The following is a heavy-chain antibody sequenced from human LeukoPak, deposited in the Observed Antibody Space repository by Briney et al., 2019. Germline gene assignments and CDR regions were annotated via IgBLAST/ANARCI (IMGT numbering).Heavy chain of an antibody. CDR2: IYYSGST. CDR1: GGSIRSGDYS. J-gene: IGHJ6*02. D-gene: IGHD1-14*01. Sequence: SQTLSLTCTVSGGSIRSGDYSWNWIRQHPGKGLEWIGYIYYSGSTYYNPSLTSRVTMSVDTSKNQFSLKLSSVTAADTAIYYCARDHAETSSLNFRNYYYYGMDIWGQGTTVIVSS. CDR3: ARDHAETSSLNFRNYYYYGMDI. V-gene: IGHV4-31*03.